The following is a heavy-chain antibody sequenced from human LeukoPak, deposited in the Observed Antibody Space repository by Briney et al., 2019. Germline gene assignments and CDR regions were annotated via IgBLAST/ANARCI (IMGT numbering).Heavy chain of an antibody. CDR3: AKDDRGYSYGYSDY. CDR1: GFTFGNAW. V-gene: IGHV3-30*18. Sequence: PGGSLRLSCAASGFTFGNAWMSWVRQAPGKGLEWVAVISYDGSNKYYADSVKGRFTISRDNSKNTLYLQMNSLRAEDTAVYYCAKDDRGYSYGYSDYWGQGTLVTVSS. J-gene: IGHJ4*02. CDR2: ISYDGSNK. D-gene: IGHD5-18*01.